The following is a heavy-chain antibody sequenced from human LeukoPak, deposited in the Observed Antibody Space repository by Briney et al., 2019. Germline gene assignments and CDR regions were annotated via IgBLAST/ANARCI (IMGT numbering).Heavy chain of an antibody. CDR2: IYHSGST. V-gene: IGHV4-59*12. CDR1: GGSISGYY. J-gene: IGHJ6*02. CDR3: ARDIGAPAYYYYGMDV. Sequence: SETLSLTCTASGGSISGYYWSWIRQPPGKGLEWIGEIYHSGSTNYNPSLKSRVTISVDKSKNQFSLKLSSVTAADTAVYYCARDIGAPAYYYYGMDVWGQGTTVTVSS. D-gene: IGHD5-12*01.